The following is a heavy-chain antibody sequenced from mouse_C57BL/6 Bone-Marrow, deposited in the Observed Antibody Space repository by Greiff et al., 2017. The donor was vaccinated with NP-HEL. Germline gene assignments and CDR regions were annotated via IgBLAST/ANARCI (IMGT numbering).Heavy chain of an antibody. Sequence: VKLMESGAELARPGASVKLSCKASGYTFTSYGISWVKQRTGQGLEWIGEIYPRSGNTYYNEKFKGKATLTADKSSSTAYMELRSLTSEDSAVYFCARSYYSNYEDYAMDYWGQGTSVTVSS. CDR3: ARSYYSNYEDYAMDY. CDR1: GYTFTSYG. V-gene: IGHV1-81*01. J-gene: IGHJ4*01. D-gene: IGHD2-5*01. CDR2: IYPRSGNT.